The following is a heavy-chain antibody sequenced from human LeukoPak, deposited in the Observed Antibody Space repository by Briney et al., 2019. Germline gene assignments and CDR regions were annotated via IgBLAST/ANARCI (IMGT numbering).Heavy chain of an antibody. Sequence: GRSLRLSCTVSGFTFGDYAMSWVRQAPGKGLEWVSAISGSGGSTYYADSVKGRFTISRDNSKNTLYLQMNSLRAEDTAVYYCAKDARTNDYGDYGDYWGQGTLVTVSS. V-gene: IGHV3-23*01. J-gene: IGHJ4*02. CDR2: ISGSGGST. CDR1: GFTFGDYA. D-gene: IGHD4-17*01. CDR3: AKDARTNDYGDYGDY.